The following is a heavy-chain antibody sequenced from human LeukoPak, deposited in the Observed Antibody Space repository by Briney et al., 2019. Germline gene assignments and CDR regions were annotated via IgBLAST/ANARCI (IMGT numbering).Heavy chain of an antibody. CDR1: GGSFSGYY. Sequence: SETLSLTCAVYGGSFSGYYWSWIRQPPGKGLEWIGEINHSGSTNYNPSLKSRVTISVDTSKNQFSLNLSSVTAADTAVYYCARRASSSSWTFDYWGQGTLVTVSS. CDR2: INHSGST. V-gene: IGHV4-34*01. J-gene: IGHJ4*02. CDR3: ARRASSSSWTFDY. D-gene: IGHD6-6*01.